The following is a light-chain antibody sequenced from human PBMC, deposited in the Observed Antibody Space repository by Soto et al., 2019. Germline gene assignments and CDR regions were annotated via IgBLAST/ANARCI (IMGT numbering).Light chain of an antibody. CDR1: SSNIGDNY. Sequence: QSVLTQPPSASGTPGQRVTISCSGSSSNIGDNYVYWYQHLPGTAPKLLIYRNSQRPSGVSDRFSGSKSGTSASLAISGLRSEDEADYYCAAWDDSLSGWVFGGGTKLTVL. J-gene: IGLJ3*02. CDR3: AAWDDSLSGWV. V-gene: IGLV1-47*01. CDR2: RNS.